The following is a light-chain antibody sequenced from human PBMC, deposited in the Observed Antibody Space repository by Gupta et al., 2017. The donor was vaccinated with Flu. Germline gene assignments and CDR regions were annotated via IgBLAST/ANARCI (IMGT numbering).Light chain of an antibody. CDR1: QGISSY. Sequence: AIRMTQSPSSFSASAGDRVTITCRASQGISSYLAWYQQKPGKAPNFLINAASTLQSGVPSRFSGSGSGTDFTLTISYLQSEDFATYYCQQYYSYPWTFGQGTKVEIK. CDR2: AAS. V-gene: IGKV1-8*01. J-gene: IGKJ1*01. CDR3: QQYYSYPWT.